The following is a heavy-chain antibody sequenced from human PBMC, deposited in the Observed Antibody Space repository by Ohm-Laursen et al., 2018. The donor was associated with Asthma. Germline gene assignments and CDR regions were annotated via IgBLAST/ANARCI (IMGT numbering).Heavy chain of an antibody. CDR1: GLPFSNFW. D-gene: IGHD3-22*01. V-gene: IGHV3-7*05. CDR3: ARDRSRSGHYPRPHDY. Sequence: SLRLSCAASGLPFSNFWMSWVRQAPGKGLEWVANIYPDGGEKYYVDSVDGRFTISRDNAKNSLYLQMNSLRAEDTAVYYCARDRSRSGHYPRPHDYWGQGTLITVSS. J-gene: IGHJ4*02. CDR2: IYPDGGEK.